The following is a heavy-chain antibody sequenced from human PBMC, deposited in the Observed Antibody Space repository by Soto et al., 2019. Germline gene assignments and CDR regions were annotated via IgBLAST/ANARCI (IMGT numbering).Heavy chain of an antibody. V-gene: IGHV4-30-4*01. D-gene: IGHD2-21*02. CDR1: GVSISDEHYH. J-gene: IGHJ6*02. Sequence: PPETLSLTCTVSGVSISDEHYHLPWIRQPPGKGLEWIGYIHYSGSVYYNPSLQSRLSMSVDTSNNLFSLKLASVTAADTAVYFCVREDDGGDRDYYGLDVWGQGTTVTVSS. CDR2: IHYSGSV. CDR3: VREDDGGDRDYYGLDV.